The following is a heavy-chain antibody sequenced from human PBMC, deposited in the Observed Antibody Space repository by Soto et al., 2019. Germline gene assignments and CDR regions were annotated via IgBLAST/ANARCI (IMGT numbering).Heavy chain of an antibody. J-gene: IGHJ4*02. D-gene: IGHD1-26*01. CDR2: ISYDGSNK. CDR3: ARALWEWELLGFDY. V-gene: IGHV3-30-3*01. CDR1: GFTFSSYA. Sequence: QVQLVESGGGVVQPGRSLRLSCAASGFTFSSYAMHWVRQAPGKGLEWVAVISYDGSNKNYADSVKGRFTISRDNSKNTLYLQMNSLRAEDTAVYYCARALWEWELLGFDYWGQGTLVTVSS.